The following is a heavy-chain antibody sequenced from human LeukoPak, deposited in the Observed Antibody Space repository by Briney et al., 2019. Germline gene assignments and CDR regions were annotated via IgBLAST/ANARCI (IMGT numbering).Heavy chain of an antibody. D-gene: IGHD4-23*01. V-gene: IGHV4-39*07. CDR1: GGSISSSSYY. CDR2: IYYSGST. Sequence: SETLSLTCTVSGGSISSSSYYWGWIRQPPGKGLEWIGSIYYSGSTYYNPSLKSRVTISVDTSKNQFSLKLSSVTAADTAVYYCARVVGDYGGNRAVDCWGQGTLVTVSS. J-gene: IGHJ4*02. CDR3: ARVVGDYGGNRAVDC.